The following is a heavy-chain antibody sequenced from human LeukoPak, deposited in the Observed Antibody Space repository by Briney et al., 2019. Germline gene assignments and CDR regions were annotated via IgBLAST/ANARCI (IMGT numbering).Heavy chain of an antibody. CDR1: GFTFSSYG. Sequence: GGSLRLSCAASGFTFSSYGMHWVRQAPGKGLEWVAVIWYDGSNKYYADSVKGRFTISRDNSKNTLYLQTNSLRAEDTAVYYCTRTNGARTRYYYYYYMDVWGKGTTVTVSS. CDR2: IWYDGSNK. CDR3: TRTNGARTRYYYYYYMDV. D-gene: IGHD2-8*01. J-gene: IGHJ6*03. V-gene: IGHV3-33*01.